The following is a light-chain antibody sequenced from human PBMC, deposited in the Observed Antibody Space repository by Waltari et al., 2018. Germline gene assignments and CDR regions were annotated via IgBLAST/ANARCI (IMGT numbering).Light chain of an antibody. CDR2: GAS. CDR1: QSVGRT. CDR3: QHYVRLPVT. J-gene: IGKJ1*01. Sequence: IVLTQSPGTLSLSPGERATLSCRASQSVGRTLAWYQKRPGQAPRLLIYGASTRATAIPDRFSGSGSGTDFSLTISRLEPEDVAVYYCQHYVRLPVTFGQGTTVEIK. V-gene: IGKV3-20*01.